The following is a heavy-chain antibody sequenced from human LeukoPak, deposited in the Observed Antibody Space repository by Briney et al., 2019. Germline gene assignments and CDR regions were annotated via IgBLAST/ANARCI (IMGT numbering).Heavy chain of an antibody. V-gene: IGHV4-30-4*08. CDR1: GGSISSGDYY. D-gene: IGHD5-12*01. CDR2: IYYSGST. CDR3: ARDLLVATTRDYYYYMDV. J-gene: IGHJ6*03. Sequence: SQTLSLTCTVSGGSISSGDYYWSWIGQPPGKGLEWIGYIYYSGSTYYNPSLKSRVTISVDTSKNQFSLKLSSVTAADTAVYYCARDLLVATTRDYYYYMDVWGKGTTVTVSS.